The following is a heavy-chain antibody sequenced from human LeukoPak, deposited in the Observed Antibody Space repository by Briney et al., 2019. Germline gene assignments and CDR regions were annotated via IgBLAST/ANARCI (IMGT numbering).Heavy chain of an antibody. Sequence: SETLSLTCAVYGGSFSGYYWSWIRQPPGKGLEWIGEINHSGSTNYNPSLKSRVTISVDTSRNQFSLKLSSVTAADTAVYYCARGRGSSYSRLDYWGQGTLVTVSS. CDR1: GGSFSGYY. D-gene: IGHD6-13*01. CDR2: INHSGST. CDR3: ARGRGSSYSRLDY. V-gene: IGHV4-34*01. J-gene: IGHJ4*02.